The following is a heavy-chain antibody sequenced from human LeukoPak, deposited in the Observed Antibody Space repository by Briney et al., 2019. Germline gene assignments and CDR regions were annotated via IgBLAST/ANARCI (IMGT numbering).Heavy chain of an antibody. D-gene: IGHD4-11*01. J-gene: IGHJ4*02. CDR2: ISGTGGST. Sequence: GGSLRLSCAASGFTFSSYVMSWVRQAPGKGLEWVSAISGTGGSTYYAVSVRGRFTISRDNSKNTAYLQMNSLRVEDTALYYCARSVPDYTRFDFWGQGALVTVSS. V-gene: IGHV3-23*01. CDR3: ARSVPDYTRFDF. CDR1: GFTFSSYV.